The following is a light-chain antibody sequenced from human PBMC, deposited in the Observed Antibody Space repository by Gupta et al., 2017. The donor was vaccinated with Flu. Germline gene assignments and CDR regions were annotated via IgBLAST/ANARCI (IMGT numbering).Light chain of an antibody. V-gene: IGLV1-44*01. J-gene: IGLJ3*02. CDR3: AAWDDSLNAAV. CDR2: SKN. CDR1: SSNIGVNT. Sequence: SVLTQPPSASGTPGQRVTISCSGSSSNIGVNTVNWYQQVPGTAPKLLIYSKNLRPSGVPDRFSGSRSGTSASLAISGLQADDEAVYYCAAWDDSLNAAVFGGGTRLIVL.